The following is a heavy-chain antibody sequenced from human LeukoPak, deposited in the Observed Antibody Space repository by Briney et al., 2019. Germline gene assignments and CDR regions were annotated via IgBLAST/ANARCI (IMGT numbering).Heavy chain of an antibody. CDR2: FYYSGST. J-gene: IGHJ4*02. CDR1: GGSISSRPYC. CDR3: ARLVVSNWYHEVLLGRDY. V-gene: IGHV4-39*01. Sequence: SEILSLTCTVSGGSISSRPYCWGWIRQPPGKGLEWLGSFYYSGSTYYKPSLKSRLTISVDTSKNQISMRLTSVTAADTAVYYCARLVVSNWYHEVLLGRDYWGQGTLVTVSS. D-gene: IGHD6-13*01.